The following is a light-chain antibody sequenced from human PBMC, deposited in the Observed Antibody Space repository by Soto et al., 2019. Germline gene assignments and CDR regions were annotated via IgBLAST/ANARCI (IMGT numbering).Light chain of an antibody. Sequence: DIQMTQSPSSLSASVGDRVTITCRASQSISNYLNWYQQKPGEAPKLLIYATSSLQTGVPSRFSGSGSGTDFTLTISSLQPEDFATYYCQQSYSTPQKFGQGTKVEIK. CDR2: ATS. CDR3: QQSYSTPQK. J-gene: IGKJ1*01. CDR1: QSISNY. V-gene: IGKV1-39*01.